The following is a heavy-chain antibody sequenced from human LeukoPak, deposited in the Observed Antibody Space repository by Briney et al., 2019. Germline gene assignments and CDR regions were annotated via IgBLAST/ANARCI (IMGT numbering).Heavy chain of an antibody. V-gene: IGHV4-59*01. D-gene: IGHD4-11*01. CDR2: IYYSGST. Sequence: SETLSLTCTVSGGSISSYYWSWIRQPPGKGLEWIGYIYYSGSTNYNPSLKSRVTISVDTSKNQFSLKLSSVTAADTAVYYCAKVAEDSNYLLGFCWFNPWGQGTLVSVSS. J-gene: IGHJ5*02. CDR1: GGSISSYY. CDR3: AKVAEDSNYLLGFCWFNP.